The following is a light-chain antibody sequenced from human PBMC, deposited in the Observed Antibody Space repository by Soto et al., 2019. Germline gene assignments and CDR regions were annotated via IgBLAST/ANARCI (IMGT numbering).Light chain of an antibody. CDR3: QQYDTSPLT. CDR1: QSVSSSY. Sequence: IVLTQSPGSLSLSPGERATLSCRASQSVSSSYLAWYQQKPGQAPRLLIYGPSNRATGIPDRFSGSGSATDFTLTISRLEPEDFAVYYCQQYDTSPLTFGGGTKVEIX. CDR2: GPS. V-gene: IGKV3-20*01. J-gene: IGKJ4*01.